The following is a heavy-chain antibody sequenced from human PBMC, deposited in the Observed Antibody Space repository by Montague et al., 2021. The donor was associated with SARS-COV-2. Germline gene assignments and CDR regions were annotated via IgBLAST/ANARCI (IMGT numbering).Heavy chain of an antibody. D-gene: IGHD2-8*01. V-gene: IGHV3-21*01. CDR1: GFNFISYD. CDR3: ARDYTNFDAFDI. Sequence: SRILSLSASGFNFISYDMNWVRQAPGKGLEWVPSISSSSTYIHYADSVKGRVTISRDNAKNLVFLQMNSLRAEDTAVYYCARDYTNFDAFDIWDQGTTVTVSA. J-gene: IGHJ3*02. CDR2: ISSSSTYI.